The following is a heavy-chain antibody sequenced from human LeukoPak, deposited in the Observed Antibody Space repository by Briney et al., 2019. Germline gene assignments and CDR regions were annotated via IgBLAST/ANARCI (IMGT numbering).Heavy chain of an antibody. V-gene: IGHV3-7*03. J-gene: IGHJ4*02. D-gene: IGHD3-3*01. CDR3: AKVSDFWLRYFDY. Sequence: GGSLRLSCAASGFTFSSYWMSWVRQAPGKGLEWVANIKQDGSEKYYVDSVKGRFTISRDNAKNTLYLQMNSLRAEDTAVYYCAKVSDFWLRYFDYWGQGTLVTVSS. CDR2: IKQDGSEK. CDR1: GFTFSSYW.